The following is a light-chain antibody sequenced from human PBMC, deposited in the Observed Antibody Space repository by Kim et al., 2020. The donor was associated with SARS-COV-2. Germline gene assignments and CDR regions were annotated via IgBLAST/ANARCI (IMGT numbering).Light chain of an antibody. V-gene: IGLV1-44*01. CDR3: ATWDVSLNGWV. J-gene: IGLJ3*02. CDR2: NDN. CDR1: SSNVGRLS. Sequence: QPVLTQPPSTYGTPGQGITNYCSGSSSNVGRLSVNLYQQLPGTAPRVFIYNDNQRPSGVPDRFSGSRSGTTASLAISGLQSEDEADYYCATWDVSLNGWVFGAGTQLTVL.